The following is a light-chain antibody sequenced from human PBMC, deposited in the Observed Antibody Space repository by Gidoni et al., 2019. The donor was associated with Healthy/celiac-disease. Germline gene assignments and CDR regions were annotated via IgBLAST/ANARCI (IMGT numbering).Light chain of an antibody. CDR1: QSISSY. CDR3: QQSYSTPGS. Sequence: DIQMTQSPSSLSASVGDRVTITCRASQSISSYLNWYQQKPGKATKLLIYAASSLQSGVPSRFSGSGSGTDFTLTICSLQPEDFATYYCQQSYSTPGSFGGGTKVEIK. J-gene: IGKJ4*01. CDR2: AAS. V-gene: IGKV1-39*01.